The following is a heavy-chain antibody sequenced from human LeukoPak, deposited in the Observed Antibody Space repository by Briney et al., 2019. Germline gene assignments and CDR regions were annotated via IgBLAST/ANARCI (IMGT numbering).Heavy chain of an antibody. J-gene: IGHJ4*02. CDR1: GFTFSSYI. CDR3: ARDLGRPPYGDYSLDY. V-gene: IGHV3-30*03. D-gene: IGHD4-17*01. Sequence: GGSLRLSCEASGFTFSSYIMTWVRQAPGKGLEWVAVISYDGSNKYYADSVKGRFTISRDNSKNTLYLQMNSLRAEDTAVYYCARDLGRPPYGDYSLDYWGQGTLVTVSS. CDR2: ISYDGSNK.